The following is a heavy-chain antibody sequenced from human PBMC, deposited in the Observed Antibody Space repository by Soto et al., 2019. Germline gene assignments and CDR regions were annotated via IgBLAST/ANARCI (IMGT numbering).Heavy chain of an antibody. CDR1: GFNFNSYT. D-gene: IGHD2-15*01. J-gene: IGHJ6*02. CDR2: ISSSGYI. CDR3: ARDCSGGSCYPRMDV. Sequence: GGSLRLSCAASGFNFNSYTINWVRQAPGKRLEWLSSISSSGYIFSTDSVRGRFTISRDNAKNSVYLQINSLRAEDTAVYFCARDCSGGSCYPRMDVWGQGTTVTVSS. V-gene: IGHV3-21*01.